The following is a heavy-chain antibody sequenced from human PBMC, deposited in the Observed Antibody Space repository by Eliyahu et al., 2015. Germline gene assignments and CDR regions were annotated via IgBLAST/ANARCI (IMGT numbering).Heavy chain of an antibody. CDR2: ITSGGGSS. Sequence: EVQLVESGGGLVQPGGSLRLSCAASGFTFSNXAMSWVRQAPGKGLEWVSTITSGGGSSYYADSVKGRVSISRDNSKNTLYLQMNSLRAEDTAVYYCAKDLYSSYGNFDYWGQGTLVTVSS. CDR1: GFTFSNXA. V-gene: IGHV3-23*04. CDR3: AKDLYSSYGNFDY. J-gene: IGHJ4*02. D-gene: IGHD5-18*01.